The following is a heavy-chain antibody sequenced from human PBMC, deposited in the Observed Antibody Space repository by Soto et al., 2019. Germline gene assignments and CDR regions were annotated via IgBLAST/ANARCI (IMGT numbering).Heavy chain of an antibody. Sequence: SETLSLTCTVSGGSISSYYWSWIRQPPGKGLEWIGYIYYSGSTSYNPSLKSRVTISVDTSKNQFSLKLSSVTAADTAVYYCARRYGSAFDIWGQGTMVTVSS. D-gene: IGHD3-10*01. CDR1: GGSISSYY. CDR3: ARRYGSAFDI. V-gene: IGHV4-59*01. J-gene: IGHJ3*02. CDR2: IYYSGST.